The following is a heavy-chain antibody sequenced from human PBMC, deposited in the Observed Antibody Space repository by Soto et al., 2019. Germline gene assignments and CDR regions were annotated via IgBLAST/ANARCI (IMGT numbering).Heavy chain of an antibody. CDR1: GFTFSSYW. D-gene: IGHD3-22*01. CDR3: ARGWGAYYDSSGYIY. J-gene: IGHJ4*02. Sequence: GGSLRLSCAASGFTFSSYWMHWVRQAPGKGLVWVSRINSDGSSTSYADSVKGRFTISRNNAKNTLYLQMNRLRAEDTAVYYCARGWGAYYDSSGYIYWGQGTLVTVSS. CDR2: INSDGSST. V-gene: IGHV3-74*01.